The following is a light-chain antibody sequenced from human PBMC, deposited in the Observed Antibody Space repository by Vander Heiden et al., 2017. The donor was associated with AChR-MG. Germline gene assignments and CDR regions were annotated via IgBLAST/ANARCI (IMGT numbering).Light chain of an antibody. Sequence: DIQLTQSPSFLSASAGDRVTITCRASQDINTYLAWYQQKPGKAPRLLIYAASTLQNGVPSRFSGSVSGTEFTLTINSLQPEDFATYYCQQLKSYPSVTFSQGTRLEI. V-gene: IGKV1-9*01. J-gene: IGKJ5*01. CDR2: AAS. CDR1: QDINTY. CDR3: QQLKSYPSVT.